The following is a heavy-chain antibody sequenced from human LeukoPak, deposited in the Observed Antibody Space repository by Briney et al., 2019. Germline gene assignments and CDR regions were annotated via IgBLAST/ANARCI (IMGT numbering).Heavy chain of an antibody. CDR1: GGSFSGYY. Sequence: SETLSLTCAVYGGSFSGYYWSWIRQPPGKGLEWIGEINHSGSTNYNPSLKSRVTISVDTSKNQFSLKLSSVTAADTAVYYCARHYDSGGYYPGWFDPWGQGTLVTVSS. J-gene: IGHJ5*02. V-gene: IGHV4-34*01. D-gene: IGHD3-22*01. CDR2: INHSGST. CDR3: ARHYDSGGYYPGWFDP.